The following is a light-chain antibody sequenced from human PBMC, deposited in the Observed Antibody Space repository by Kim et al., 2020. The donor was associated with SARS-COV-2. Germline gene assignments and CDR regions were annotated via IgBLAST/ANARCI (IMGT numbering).Light chain of an antibody. V-gene: IGKV3-11*01. J-gene: IGKJ4*01. CDR3: QQRSKWPFT. CDR1: QSVSSY. Sequence: EIVLTQSPATLSLSPGERATLSCRASQSVSSYLAWYQQKPGQAPRLLIYDASNRATGIPARFSGSGSGTDFTLTISSLEPEDFAVYYCQQRSKWPFTFGGGTKVDIK. CDR2: DAS.